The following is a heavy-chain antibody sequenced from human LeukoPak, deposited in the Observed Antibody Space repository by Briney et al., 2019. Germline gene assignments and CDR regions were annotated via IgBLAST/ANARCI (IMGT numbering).Heavy chain of an antibody. Sequence: GESLKISCKGSGYSFNNYWIGWVRQMPGKGLEWMGVIYPGNSDITYSPSFQGQVTISVDKSISTTYLQWSSLKASDTAMYYCATAGGGSNDFDSWGQGTLGTVSS. J-gene: IGHJ4*02. D-gene: IGHD1-26*01. CDR3: ATAGGGSNDFDS. CDR1: GYSFNNYW. V-gene: IGHV5-51*01. CDR2: IYPGNSDI.